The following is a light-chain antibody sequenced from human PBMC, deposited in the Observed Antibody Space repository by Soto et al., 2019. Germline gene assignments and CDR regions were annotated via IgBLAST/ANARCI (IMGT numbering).Light chain of an antibody. CDR1: SSDVGGYNY. CDR3: SSYTSISTL. J-gene: IGLJ2*01. CDR2: DVS. V-gene: IGLV2-14*01. Sequence: QSALTQPASVSGSPGQSITISCTGTSSDVGGYNYVSWYQQHPGKAPKLMIYDVSNRPSGVSNRVSGSKSGNTASLTISGLQAEDEADYYCSSYTSISTLFGGGTKLTVL.